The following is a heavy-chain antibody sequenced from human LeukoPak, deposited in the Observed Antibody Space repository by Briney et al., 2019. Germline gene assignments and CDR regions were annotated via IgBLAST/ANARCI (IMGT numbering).Heavy chain of an antibody. D-gene: IGHD3-3*01. CDR1: GGSISSYY. V-gene: IGHV4-59*01. Sequence: SETLSLTCTVSGGSISSYYWSWIRQPPGKGLEWIGYIYYSGSTNYNPSLKSRVTITVDTSKNQFSLKLSSVTAADTAVYYCARVKFGGYMDVWGKGTTVTVSS. J-gene: IGHJ6*03. CDR3: ARVKFGGYMDV. CDR2: IYYSGST.